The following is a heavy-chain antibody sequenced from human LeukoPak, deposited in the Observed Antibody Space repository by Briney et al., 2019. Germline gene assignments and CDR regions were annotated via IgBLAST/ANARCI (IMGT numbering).Heavy chain of an antibody. V-gene: IGHV1-46*01. CDR2: INPSGGST. D-gene: IGHD4-23*01. Sequence: ASVKVSCKASGYTFTGYYMHWVRQAPGQGLEWMGIINPSGGSTSYAQKFQGRVTMTRDTSTSTVYMELSSLRSEDTAVYYCARGPRSYGGNSALDYWGQGTLVTVSS. CDR3: ARGPRSYGGNSALDY. J-gene: IGHJ4*02. CDR1: GYTFTGYY.